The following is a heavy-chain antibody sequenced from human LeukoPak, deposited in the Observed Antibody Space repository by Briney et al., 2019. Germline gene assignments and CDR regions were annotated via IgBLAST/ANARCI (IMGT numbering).Heavy chain of an antibody. V-gene: IGHV3-21*01. CDR3: ARGSIDAFDI. Sequence: GGSLRPSCAASGFTFSSYEMNWVRQAPGKGLEWVSSITSSSYIYYGDSVKGRFTVSRDNAKNSLYLQMNSLGVEDTAVYYCARGSIDAFDIWGQGTMVTVSS. J-gene: IGHJ3*02. CDR2: ITSSSYI. CDR1: GFTFSSYE. D-gene: IGHD6-6*01.